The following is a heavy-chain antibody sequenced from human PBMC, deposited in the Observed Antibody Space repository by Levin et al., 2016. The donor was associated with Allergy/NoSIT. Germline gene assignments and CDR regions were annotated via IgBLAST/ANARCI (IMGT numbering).Heavy chain of an antibody. J-gene: IGHJ6*02. V-gene: IGHV4-34*01. CDR3: AKGRIYIRYGMDV. Sequence: GSLRLSCAVYGGSFSGYYWSWIRQTPGKGLEWIGDINQSGSINYSPSLKSRVTISMDTSKKHFSLKLTSVTAADTAVYYCAKGRIYIRYGMDVWGQGTTVTVSS. CDR1: GGSFSGYY. CDR2: INQSGSI. D-gene: IGHD2-15*01.